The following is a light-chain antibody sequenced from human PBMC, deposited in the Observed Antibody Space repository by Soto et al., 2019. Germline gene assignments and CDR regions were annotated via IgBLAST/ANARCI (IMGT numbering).Light chain of an antibody. CDR2: AAS. J-gene: IGKJ4*01. Sequence: EIVMTQSPVTLSVSPGEGATLFCRASQSVRNNLAWYQQKPGLAPRLLIYAASTRATGVPARFSGSGSESEFTLTSTTLQSEDFAVYYCQQYNHWPLSFGVGTKVDIK. CDR1: QSVRNN. V-gene: IGKV3-15*01. CDR3: QQYNHWPLS.